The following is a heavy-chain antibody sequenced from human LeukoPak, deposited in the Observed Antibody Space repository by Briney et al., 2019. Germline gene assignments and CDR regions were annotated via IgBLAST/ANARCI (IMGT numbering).Heavy chain of an antibody. CDR1: GYTFTGYY. Sequence: ASVKVSCKASGYTFTGYYMHWVRQAPGQGLEWMGWINPNSGGTNYAQKFQGRVTMTRDTSISTAYMELSRLRSDDTAVYYCTTLNAYCSSTSCIAGRLSQHWGQGTLVTVSS. V-gene: IGHV1-2*02. D-gene: IGHD2-2*01. CDR3: TTLNAYCSSTSCIAGRLSQH. J-gene: IGHJ1*01. CDR2: INPNSGGT.